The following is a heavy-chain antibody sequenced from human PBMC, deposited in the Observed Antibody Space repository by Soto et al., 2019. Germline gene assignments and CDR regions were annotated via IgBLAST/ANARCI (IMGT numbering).Heavy chain of an antibody. CDR3: ARQVYRVVIDY. Sequence: PSDSLSLTCTVSGGSISSYDGSWIRQPPGKGLDWIGYIYYSGSTNYNPSLKSRVTISVDTSKNQFSLKLSSVTAADTAVYYCARQVYRVVIDYWGQGTLVTVSS. CDR1: GGSISSYD. D-gene: IGHD3-3*01. V-gene: IGHV4-59*08. J-gene: IGHJ4*02. CDR2: IYYSGST.